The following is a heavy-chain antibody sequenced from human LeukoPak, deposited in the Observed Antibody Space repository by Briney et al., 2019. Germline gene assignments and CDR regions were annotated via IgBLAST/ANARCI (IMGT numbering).Heavy chain of an antibody. CDR1: GFTFSSYE. CDR3: ARDQNHYVWGTYRYNPFDY. D-gene: IGHD3-16*02. J-gene: IGHJ4*02. V-gene: IGHV3-48*03. Sequence: GGSLRLSCAASGFTFSSYEMNWVRQAPGQGLEWISYLRVSGTIYYADSVKGRFTISRDNAKNSLYLEMYSLRDEDTAVYYCARDQNHYVWGTYRYNPFDYWGQGTLVSVSS. CDR2: LRVSGTI.